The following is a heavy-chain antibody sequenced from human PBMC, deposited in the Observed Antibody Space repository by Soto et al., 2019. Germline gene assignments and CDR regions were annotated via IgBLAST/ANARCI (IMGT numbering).Heavy chain of an antibody. CDR3: ARDDDYEANAIDL. J-gene: IGHJ5*02. CDR1: GFTFSRYG. Sequence: QVRWVESGGGVVQPGRSRRLSCVASGFTFSRYGMHWVRQAPGKGLEWGAVIWNDGSKQVYDDSVKGRFTISRDNSKNTLYLEMDSLRDEDTSVYYCARDDDYEANAIDLWGQGTLVTVSS. CDR2: IWNDGSKQ. D-gene: IGHD4-17*01. V-gene: IGHV3-33*01.